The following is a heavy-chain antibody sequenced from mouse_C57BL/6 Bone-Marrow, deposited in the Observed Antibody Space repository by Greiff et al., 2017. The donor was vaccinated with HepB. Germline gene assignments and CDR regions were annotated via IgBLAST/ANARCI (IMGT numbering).Heavy chain of an antibody. CDR2: ISSGGSYT. Sequence: EVKLMESGGDLVKPGGSLKLSCAASGFTFSSYGMSWVRQTPDKRLEWVATISSGGSYTYYPDSVKGRFTISRDHAKNTLYLQMSSLKSEDTAMYYCARQITTVGTFDYWGQGTTLTVSS. J-gene: IGHJ2*01. D-gene: IGHD1-1*01. CDR3: ARQITTVGTFDY. V-gene: IGHV5-6*01. CDR1: GFTFSSYG.